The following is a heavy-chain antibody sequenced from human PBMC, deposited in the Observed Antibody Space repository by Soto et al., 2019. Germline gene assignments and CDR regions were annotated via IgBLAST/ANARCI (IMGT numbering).Heavy chain of an antibody. J-gene: IGHJ4*02. CDR2: ISYDGSNK. V-gene: IGHV3-30-3*01. D-gene: IGHD6-19*01. Sequence: QVQLVESGGGVVQPGRSLRLSCAASGFTFSSYAMYWVRQAPGKGLEWVAVISYDGSNKYYADSVKGRFTISRDNSKNTLYLQMNSLRAEDTAVYYCARDLKDSSGWYSYWGQGTLVTVSS. CDR3: ARDLKDSSGWYSY. CDR1: GFTFSSYA.